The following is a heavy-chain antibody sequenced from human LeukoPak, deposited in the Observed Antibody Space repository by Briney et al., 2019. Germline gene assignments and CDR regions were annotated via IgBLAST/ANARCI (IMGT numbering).Heavy chain of an antibody. D-gene: IGHD4-17*01. CDR3: VSLFGGVTTFDY. CDR2: IYHDGSAK. J-gene: IGHJ4*02. CDR1: GFTFSTYS. Sequence: GGSLRLSCAASGFTFSTYSVSWVRQAPGKGLDWMANIYHDGSAKYYVDSVRRRFTISRDYDKHSLYLQVNSLRVDDAAEYCCVSLFGGVTTFDYWGQGTLVTVSS. V-gene: IGHV3-7*01.